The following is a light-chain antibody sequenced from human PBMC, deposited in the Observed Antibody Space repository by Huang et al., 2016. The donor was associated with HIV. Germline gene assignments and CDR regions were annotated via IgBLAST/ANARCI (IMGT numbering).Light chain of an antibody. CDR2: GAS. J-gene: IGKJ1*01. V-gene: IGKV1-39*01. Sequence: DFQITQSPLSLSASVGDRVTITCRASQNIKNYLNGYQQKPGRAPQLLIYGASQLQSGVPSRFSGGGSGTDFTLTITGLQHEDFATYYCQQSYNVLWTFGQGTKVEI. CDR3: QQSYNVLWT. CDR1: QNIKNY.